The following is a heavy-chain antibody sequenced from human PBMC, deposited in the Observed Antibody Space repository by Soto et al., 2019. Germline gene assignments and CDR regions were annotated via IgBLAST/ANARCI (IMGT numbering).Heavy chain of an antibody. V-gene: IGHV1-18*04. J-gene: IGHJ6*02. Sequence: ASVKVPCKASGYTFTSYGISWVRQAPGQGLGWMGWISPYNGTTKYAEKFQGEMTMTTDTATSTAYMDLRSLRSDDTAVYYCARDGERDTGLNFYYYLHGMDAWGQGTRVTVSS. CDR3: ARDGERDTGLNFYYYLHGMDA. CDR1: GYTFTSYG. CDR2: ISPYNGTT. D-gene: IGHD1-1*01.